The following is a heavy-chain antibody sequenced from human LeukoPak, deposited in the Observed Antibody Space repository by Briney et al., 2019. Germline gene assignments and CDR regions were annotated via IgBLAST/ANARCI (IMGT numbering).Heavy chain of an antibody. D-gene: IGHD3-9*01. CDR1: EFTVGSNY. CDR2: IYSGGST. J-gene: IGHJ4*02. Sequence: GGSLRLSCAASEFTVGSNYMTWVRQAPGKGLEWVSLIYSGGSTYYADSVKGRFTISRDNSKNTLYLQMNSLRAEDTAVYYCAKEADDWYPRPFDYWGQGTLVTVSS. CDR3: AKEADDWYPRPFDY. V-gene: IGHV3-66*01.